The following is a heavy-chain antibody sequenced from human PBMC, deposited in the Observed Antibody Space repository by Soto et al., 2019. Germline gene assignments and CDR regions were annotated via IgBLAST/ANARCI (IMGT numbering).Heavy chain of an antibody. J-gene: IGHJ6*02. Sequence: GGSLRLSCVVSGFTFHNFWVTWVRQAPGKGLEWVANIHPDGSEAYYVDSLKVLFTISRDNGKNSLYLQMNNMRVEDTAVYYCARERWFSPITYYYLRDVWGQGTTVTISS. CDR2: IHPDGSEA. D-gene: IGHD3-22*01. CDR1: GFTFHNFW. V-gene: IGHV3-7*01. CDR3: ARERWFSPITYYYLRDV.